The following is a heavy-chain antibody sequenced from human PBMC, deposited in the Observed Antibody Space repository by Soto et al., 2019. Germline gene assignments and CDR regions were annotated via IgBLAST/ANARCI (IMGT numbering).Heavy chain of an antibody. Sequence: GGSLRLSCAASGFTFSSYGMHWVRQAPGKGLEWVAVISYDGSNKYYADSVKGRFTISRDNSKNTLYLQMNSLRAEDTAVYYCAKDSVTIFGVVIPTPSMDVWGQGTTVTVS. CDR2: ISYDGSNK. CDR1: GFTFSSYG. D-gene: IGHD3-3*01. CDR3: AKDSVTIFGVVIPTPSMDV. J-gene: IGHJ6*02. V-gene: IGHV3-30*18.